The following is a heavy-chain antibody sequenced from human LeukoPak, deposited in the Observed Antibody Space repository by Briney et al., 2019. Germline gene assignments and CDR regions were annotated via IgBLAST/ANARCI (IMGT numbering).Heavy chain of an antibody. CDR2: INSGGNFK. J-gene: IGHJ5*02. CDR3: SGEGKGWNNRFDP. CDR1: GFTFSNAW. V-gene: IGHV3-21*01. Sequence: GGSLRLSCAASGFTFSNAWMSWVRQAPGKGLEWVSSINSGGNFKVYADSVKGRFTISRDNAKRSLYLQMDSLRAEDTAVYYCSGEGKGWNNRFDPWGQGTQVTVSS. D-gene: IGHD6-19*01.